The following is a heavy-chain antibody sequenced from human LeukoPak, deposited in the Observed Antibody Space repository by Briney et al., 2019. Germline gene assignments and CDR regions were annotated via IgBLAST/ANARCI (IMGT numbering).Heavy chain of an antibody. J-gene: IGHJ4*02. CDR1: GFTFSSYA. Sequence: GRSLRLSCAASGFTFSSYAMHWVRQAPGKGLEWVAVISYDGSNKYYADSVKGRFTISRDNSKNTLYLQMNSLRAEDTAVYYCAREVRGTFDYGGQGTLVTVSS. V-gene: IGHV3-30*04. D-gene: IGHD1-26*01. CDR3: AREVRGTFDY. CDR2: ISYDGSNK.